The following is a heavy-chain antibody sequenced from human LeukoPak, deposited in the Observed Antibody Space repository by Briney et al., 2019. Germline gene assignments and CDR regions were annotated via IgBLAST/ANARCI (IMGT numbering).Heavy chain of an antibody. CDR1: GFTFSSYA. J-gene: IGHJ5*02. CDR3: AELVSSWDRSANWFDP. CDR2: ISGSGGST. D-gene: IGHD6-13*01. Sequence: PGGSLRLSCAASGFTFSSYAMSWVRQAPGKGLEWVSAISGSGGSTYYADSVKGRFTISRDNSKNTLYLQMNSLRAEDTAVYYCAELVSSWDRSANWFDPWGQGTLVTVSS. V-gene: IGHV3-23*01.